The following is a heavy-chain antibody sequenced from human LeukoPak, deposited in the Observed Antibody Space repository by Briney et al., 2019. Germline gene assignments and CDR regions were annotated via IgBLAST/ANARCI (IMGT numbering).Heavy chain of an antibody. CDR3: ARDVEGHRDIVVVPAAITYYYGMDV. V-gene: IGHV1-18*01. J-gene: IGHJ6*02. CDR1: GYTFTSYG. D-gene: IGHD2-2*02. CDR2: ISAYNGNT. Sequence: ASVKVSCKASGYTFTSYGISRVRQAPGQGLEWMGWISAYNGNTNYAQKLQGRVTMTTDTSTSTAYMELRSLRSDDTAVYYCARDVEGHRDIVVVPAAITYYYGMDVWGQGTTVTVSS.